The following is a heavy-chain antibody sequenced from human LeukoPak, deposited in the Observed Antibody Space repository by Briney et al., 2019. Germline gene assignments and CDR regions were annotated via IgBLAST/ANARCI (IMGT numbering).Heavy chain of an antibody. CDR1: GFSVSSNY. CDR2: IYGGGKT. D-gene: IGHD4-11*01. V-gene: IGHV3-53*01. CDR3: ATHDYSYFDY. Sequence: GGSLRLSCVASGFSVSSNYMSWVRQAPGKGLEWVSGIYGGGKTYYADSVKGRFTISRDNSKNTLYLQMNSLRAEDTAVYYCATHDYSYFDYWGQGTLVTVSS. J-gene: IGHJ4*02.